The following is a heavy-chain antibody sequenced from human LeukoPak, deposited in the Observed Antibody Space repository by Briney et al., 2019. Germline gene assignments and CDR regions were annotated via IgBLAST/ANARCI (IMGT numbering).Heavy chain of an antibody. Sequence: GGSLRLSCAASGFTFNSYSMNWVRQAPGKGLEWVAFITSTSGDMFYADSVKGRFTISRDNAKNSLYFQMDSLRAEDTAVYYCARAAGYYFDYWGQGSLVTVSS. V-gene: IGHV3-21*05. CDR3: ARAAGYYFDY. CDR2: ITSTSGDM. J-gene: IGHJ4*02. CDR1: GFTFNSYS.